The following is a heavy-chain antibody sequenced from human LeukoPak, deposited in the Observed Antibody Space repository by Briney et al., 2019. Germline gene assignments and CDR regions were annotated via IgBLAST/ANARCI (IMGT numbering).Heavy chain of an antibody. V-gene: IGHV3-23*01. CDR1: GFTFSDYA. Sequence: GGSLRLSCAASGFTFSDYAMSWVRQAPGKGLEWVSSIRASGGSTFYAASVKGRFTISRDNSENTLFLQMNSLRADDAAVYYCAKDQIGVLPDAFDIWGQGTMVFVSS. CDR2: IRASGGST. CDR3: AKDQIGVLPDAFDI. D-gene: IGHD3-10*01. J-gene: IGHJ3*02.